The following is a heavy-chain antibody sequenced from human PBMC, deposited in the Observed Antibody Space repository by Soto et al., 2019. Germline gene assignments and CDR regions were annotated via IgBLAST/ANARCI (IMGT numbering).Heavy chain of an antibody. CDR3: ARGTSMVMGPYRMDV. D-gene: IGHD5-18*01. Sequence: QVQLVESGGGVVQPGRSLRLSCAASGFSFSRYAMYWVRQAPGKGLEWVSVISYDGSNEYYADSVKGRFNISRDTSKSTLYLQMNSLRAEDTAAYYCARGTSMVMGPYRMDVWGHGTTVTVSS. J-gene: IGHJ6*02. V-gene: IGHV3-30-3*01. CDR2: ISYDGSNE. CDR1: GFSFSRYA.